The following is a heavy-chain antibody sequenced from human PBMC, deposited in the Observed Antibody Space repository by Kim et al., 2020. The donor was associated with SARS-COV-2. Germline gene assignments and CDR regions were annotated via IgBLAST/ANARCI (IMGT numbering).Heavy chain of an antibody. V-gene: IGHV7-4-1*02. CDR2: INTNTGNP. Sequence: ASVKVSCKSSGYTFTSYAMNWVRQAPGQGLEWMGWINTNTGNPTYAQGFTGRFVFSLDTSVSTAYLQISSLKAEDTAVYYCARLDKLLWFGDHGMDVWGQGTTVTVSS. D-gene: IGHD3-10*01. CDR3: ARLDKLLWFGDHGMDV. J-gene: IGHJ6*02. CDR1: GYTFTSYA.